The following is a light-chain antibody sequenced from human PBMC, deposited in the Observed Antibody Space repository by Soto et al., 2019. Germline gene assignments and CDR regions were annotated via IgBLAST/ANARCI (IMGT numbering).Light chain of an antibody. CDR1: QTLGTKY. V-gene: IGKV3-20*01. J-gene: IGKJ2*01. Sequence: EIVLTLSPGTLSLSPGERATLSCRASQTLGTKYLAWYQQKPGQAPSLLIYDTSNRATGVPDRFSCSGSGTDFTLTISRLEPEDFAVYYCHHYGTSPPNTFGQGTKLEIK. CDR2: DTS. CDR3: HHYGTSPPNT.